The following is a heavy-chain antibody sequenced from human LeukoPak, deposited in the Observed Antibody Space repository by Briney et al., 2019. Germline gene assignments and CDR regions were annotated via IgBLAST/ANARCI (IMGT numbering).Heavy chain of an antibody. CDR1: GGSISSGGYY. CDR3: ARATAMAPFDY. D-gene: IGHD5-18*01. CDR2: IYYSGST. Sequence: SETLSLTCTASGGSISSGGYYWSWIRQPPGKGLEWIGYIYYSGSTNYNPSLKSRVTISVDTSKNQFSLKLSSVTAADTAVYYCARATAMAPFDYWGQGTLVTVSS. V-gene: IGHV4-61*08. J-gene: IGHJ4*02.